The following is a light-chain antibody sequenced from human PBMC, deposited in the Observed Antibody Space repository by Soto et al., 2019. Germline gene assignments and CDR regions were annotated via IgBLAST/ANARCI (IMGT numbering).Light chain of an antibody. CDR1: SSNVGTYNL. J-gene: IGLJ1*01. CDR2: EVS. CDR3: CSYADVSSYV. V-gene: IGLV2-23*02. Sequence: QSVLTQPASVSGSPGQSIPISCTGTSSNVGTYNLVSWYQQHPGEAPKLLIYEVSERPSGVSIRFTASKSGNTASLTISGLQAEDEADYYCCSYADVSSYVFGTGTKLTVL.